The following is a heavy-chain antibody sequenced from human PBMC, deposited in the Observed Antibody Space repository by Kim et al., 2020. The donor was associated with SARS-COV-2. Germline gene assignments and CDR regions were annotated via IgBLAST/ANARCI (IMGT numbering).Heavy chain of an antibody. V-gene: IGHV3-23*01. CDR1: GFTFSSYA. Sequence: GGSLRLSCAASGFTFSSYAMSWVRQAPGKGLEWVSAISGSGGSTYYADSVKGRFTISRDNSKNTLYLQMNSLRAEDTAVFYCAKGFDSSGYYYGRGLDYWGQGTLVTVSS. CDR3: AKGFDSSGYYYGRGLDY. CDR2: ISGSGGST. J-gene: IGHJ4*02. D-gene: IGHD3-22*01.